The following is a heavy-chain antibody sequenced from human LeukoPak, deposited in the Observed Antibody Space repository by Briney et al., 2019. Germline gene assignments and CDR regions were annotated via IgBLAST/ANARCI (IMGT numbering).Heavy chain of an antibody. CDR2: IYHSGST. J-gene: IGHJ4*02. CDR3: ARSDMVLYYFDY. Sequence: SETLSLTCAVSGYSISSGYYWGWIRQPPGKGLEWIGSIYHSGSTLYNPSLKSRVTISVYTSKNQFSLKLSSVTSADTAVYYCARSDMVLYYFDYWGQGTLVTVSS. V-gene: IGHV4-38-2*01. D-gene: IGHD3-10*01. CDR1: GYSISSGYY.